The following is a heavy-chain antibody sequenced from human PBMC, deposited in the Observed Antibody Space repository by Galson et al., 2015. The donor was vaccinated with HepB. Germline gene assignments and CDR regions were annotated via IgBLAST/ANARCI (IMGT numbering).Heavy chain of an antibody. Sequence: SLRLSCAASGFTFSSYSMNWVRQAPGKGLEWVSYISSSGSTIYYADSVKGRFTISRDNAKNSLYLQMNSLRAEDTAVYYCARAGHWKYQLLFLGDYWGQGTLVTVSS. CDR1: GFTFSSYS. V-gene: IGHV3-48*04. D-gene: IGHD2-2*01. CDR2: ISSSGSTI. J-gene: IGHJ4*02. CDR3: ARAGHWKYQLLFLGDY.